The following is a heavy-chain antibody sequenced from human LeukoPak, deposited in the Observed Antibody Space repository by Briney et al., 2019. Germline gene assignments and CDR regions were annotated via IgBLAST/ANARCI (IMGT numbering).Heavy chain of an antibody. V-gene: IGHV4-34*01. J-gene: IGHJ4*02. CDR2: INHSGST. CDR3: AREGTYYYDSSGYSPLDF. D-gene: IGHD3-22*01. CDR1: GGSFSGYY. Sequence: PSETLSLTCAVYGGSFSGYYWSWIRQPPGKGLEWIGEINHSGSTNYNLSLKSRVTISVDTSKNQFSLKLSSVTAADTAVYYCAREGTYYYDSSGYSPLDFWGQGTPVTVSS.